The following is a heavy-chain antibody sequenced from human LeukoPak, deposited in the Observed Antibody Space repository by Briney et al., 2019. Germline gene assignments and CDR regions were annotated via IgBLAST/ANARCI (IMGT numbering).Heavy chain of an antibody. V-gene: IGHV1-18*01. CDR1: GYTFTSYG. CDR2: ISAYNGNT. CDR3: ARDFRDCTSTSCYLGYDP. Sequence: ASVKVSCKASGYTFTSYGISWVRQAPGRGLEWMGWISAYNGNTNYAQKFQGRATMTTDTSTSTAYMELRSLRSDDTAVYYCARDFRDCTSTSCYLGYDPWGQRTLVTVSS. D-gene: IGHD2-2*01. J-gene: IGHJ5*02.